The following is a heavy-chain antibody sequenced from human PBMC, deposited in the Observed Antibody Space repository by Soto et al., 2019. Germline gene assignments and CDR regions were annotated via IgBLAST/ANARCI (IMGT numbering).Heavy chain of an antibody. CDR1: GYSFTSYW. Sequence: GESLKISCKASGYSFTSYWIGWVRQMPGKGLEWMGIIYPGDSDTRYSPSFQGQVTISADKSISTAYLQWSSLKASDTAMYYCAAYSGSFYYGMDVWGQGTTVTVPS. J-gene: IGHJ6*02. V-gene: IGHV5-51*01. CDR3: AAYSGSFYYGMDV. D-gene: IGHD1-26*01. CDR2: IYPGDSDT.